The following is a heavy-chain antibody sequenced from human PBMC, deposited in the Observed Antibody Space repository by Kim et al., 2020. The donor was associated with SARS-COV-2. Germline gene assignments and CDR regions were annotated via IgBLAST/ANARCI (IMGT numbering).Heavy chain of an antibody. CDR2: INTNTGNP. J-gene: IGHJ6*02. CDR3: ARDGILWFGELSHGMDV. CDR1: GYTFTSYA. D-gene: IGHD3-10*01. V-gene: IGHV7-4-1*02. Sequence: ASVKVSCKASGYTFTSYAMNWVRQAPGQGLEWMGWINTNTGNPTYAQGFTGRFVFSLDTSVSTAYLQISSLKAEDTAVYYCARDGILWFGELSHGMDVWGQGTTVTVSS.